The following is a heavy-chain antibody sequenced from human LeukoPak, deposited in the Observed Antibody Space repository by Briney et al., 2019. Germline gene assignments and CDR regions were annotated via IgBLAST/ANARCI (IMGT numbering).Heavy chain of an antibody. J-gene: IGHJ4*02. CDR3: ARADTAMAVSFDY. D-gene: IGHD5-18*01. CDR2: IYSGGSA. Sequence: GGSLRLSCAVSGFTVSHSYMRWVRQAPGKGLEWVSVIYSGGSAYYADSVKGRFTISRDNSKNTLYLQMNSLRAEDTAVYYCARADTAMAVSFDYWGQGTLVTVSS. CDR1: GFTVSHSY. V-gene: IGHV3-66*01.